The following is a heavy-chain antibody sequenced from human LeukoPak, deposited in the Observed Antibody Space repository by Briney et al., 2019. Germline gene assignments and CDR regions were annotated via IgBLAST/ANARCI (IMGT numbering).Heavy chain of an antibody. D-gene: IGHD3-16*01. CDR3: AANTHSGY. CDR1: GFTFSSSW. V-gene: IGHV3-7*05. J-gene: IGHJ4*02. Sequence: GSLKLSCAASGFTFSSSWMKWVRQAPGKGLESVAVIKEDGSEKLYVDSVKGRFAISRDNAKNSLYLQMNNVRAEDTAVYFCAANTHSGYWGQGALVTVSS. CDR2: IKEDGSEK.